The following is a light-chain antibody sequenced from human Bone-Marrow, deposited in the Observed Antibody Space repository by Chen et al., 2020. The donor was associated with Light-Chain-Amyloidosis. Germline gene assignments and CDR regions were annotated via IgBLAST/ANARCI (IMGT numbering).Light chain of an antibody. Sequence: SYELTQPPSVSVSPGQTARITCSGDDLPTKYAYWYQQKPGQAPGLVVHRETERPTGISERFSGSSSGTTATLTFSGVQAEDEADYHCQSADSSGTYEVIFGGGTKLTVL. V-gene: IGLV3-25*03. CDR2: RET. CDR3: QSADSSGTYEVI. J-gene: IGLJ2*01. CDR1: DLPTKY.